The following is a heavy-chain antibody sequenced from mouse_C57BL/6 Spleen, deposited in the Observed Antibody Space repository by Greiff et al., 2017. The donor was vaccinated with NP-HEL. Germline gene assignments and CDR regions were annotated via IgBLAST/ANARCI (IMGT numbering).Heavy chain of an antibody. D-gene: IGHD1-1*01. CDR2: IYPRDGST. CDR3: ARSHYYGSSLYAMDY. J-gene: IGHJ4*01. V-gene: IGHV1-85*01. Sequence: QVQLQQSGPELVKPGASVKLSCKASGYTFTSYDINWVKQRPGQGLEWIGWIYPRDGSTKYNEKFKGKATLTVDTSSSTAYMELHSLTSEDSAVYFCARSHYYGSSLYAMDYWGQGTSVTVSS. CDR1: GYTFTSYD.